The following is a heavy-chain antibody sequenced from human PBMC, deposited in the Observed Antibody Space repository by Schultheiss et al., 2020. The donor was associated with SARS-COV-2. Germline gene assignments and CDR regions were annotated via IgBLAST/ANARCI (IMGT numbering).Heavy chain of an antibody. Sequence: GGSLRLSCAASGFTFSSYAMHWVRQAPGKGLEWVAVISYDGSNKYYADSVKGRFTVSRDNSKNTLYLQMNSLRAEDTAVYYCAKLFDWGQGTLVTVSS. D-gene: IGHD2-21*01. CDR3: AKLFD. CDR1: GFTFSSYA. J-gene: IGHJ4*02. CDR2: ISYDGSNK. V-gene: IGHV3-30-3*01.